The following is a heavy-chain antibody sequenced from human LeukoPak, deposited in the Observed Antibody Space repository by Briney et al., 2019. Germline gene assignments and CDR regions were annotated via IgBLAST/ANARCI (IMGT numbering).Heavy chain of an antibody. J-gene: IGHJ3*02. V-gene: IGHV3-21*01. CDR3: ASPPTPGTLYDAFDI. CDR1: GFTFSSYS. D-gene: IGHD1-14*01. Sequence: PGGSLRLSCAASGFTFSSYSMNWVRQAPGKGLEWVSSISSSSSYIYYADSVKGRFTISRDNAKNSLYLQMNSLRAEDTAVYYCASPPTPGTLYDAFDIWGQGTMVTVSS. CDR2: ISSSSSYI.